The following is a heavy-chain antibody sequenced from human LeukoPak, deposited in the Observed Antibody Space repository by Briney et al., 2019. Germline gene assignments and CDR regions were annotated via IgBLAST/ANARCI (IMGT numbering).Heavy chain of an antibody. J-gene: IGHJ4*02. V-gene: IGHV3-23*01. CDR1: GFTFSSYA. D-gene: IGHD6-19*01. CDR2: ISSSSSYI. Sequence: GGSLRLSCAASGFTFSSYAMSWVRQAPGKGLEWVSSISSSSSYIYYADSVKGRFTISRDNSKNTLYLQMNSLRAEYTALYYCAKAKSIAVAGTPIVYWGQGTLVTVSS. CDR3: AKAKSIAVAGTPIVY.